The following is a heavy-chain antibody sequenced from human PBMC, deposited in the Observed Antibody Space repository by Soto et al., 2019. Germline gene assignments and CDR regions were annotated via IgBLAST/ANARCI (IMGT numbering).Heavy chain of an antibody. Sequence: PGGSLRLSGAASGFTFSSYSMNWVRQAPGKGLEWVSSISSSSSYIYYADSVKGRFTISRDNAKNSLYLQMNSLRAEDTAVYYCACLIAAAGTPIDSWRQGTLVTVSS. CDR3: ACLIAAAGTPIDS. CDR2: ISSSSSYI. J-gene: IGHJ4*02. CDR1: GFTFSSYS. V-gene: IGHV3-21*01. D-gene: IGHD6-13*01.